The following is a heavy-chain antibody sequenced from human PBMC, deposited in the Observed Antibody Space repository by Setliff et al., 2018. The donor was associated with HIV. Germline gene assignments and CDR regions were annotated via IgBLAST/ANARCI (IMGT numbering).Heavy chain of an antibody. D-gene: IGHD2-8*01. CDR3: ARESPDGLDY. CDR1: GGSISSRSYY. V-gene: IGHV4-61*02. J-gene: IGHJ4*02. Sequence: SETLSLTCTVSGGSISSRSYYWSWLRQPAGKGLEWIGRIYSNGKTDYNPSLKSRVTISEDTSKNQSSLKVNSVTAADTAMYFCARESPDGLDYWGQGSLVTVSS. CDR2: IYSNGKT.